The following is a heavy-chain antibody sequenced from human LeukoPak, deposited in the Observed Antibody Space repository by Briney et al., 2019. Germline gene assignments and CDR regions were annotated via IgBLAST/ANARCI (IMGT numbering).Heavy chain of an antibody. Sequence: SETLSLTCTVSGGSISSSSYYWGWIRQPPGKGLEWIGSMHYSGSTYYNPSLKSRVTISVDMSKTQFSLKLTSVTAADTAVYYCAKDMIMVEANFDYWGQGILVTVSS. D-gene: IGHD3-22*01. V-gene: IGHV4-39*02. J-gene: IGHJ4*02. CDR1: GGSISSSSYY. CDR3: AKDMIMVEANFDY. CDR2: MHYSGST.